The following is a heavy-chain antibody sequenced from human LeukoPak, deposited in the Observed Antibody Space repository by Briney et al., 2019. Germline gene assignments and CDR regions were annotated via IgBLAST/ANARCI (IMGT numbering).Heavy chain of an antibody. CDR2: ISAYTGDT. CDR3: ARVGFSKFYHHMDV. V-gene: IGHV1-18*01. Sequence: ASVKVSCRASGYTVTSYGINWVRQAPGQGLEWLGWISAYTGDTKYAQNLQGRVNMTTDTSTSTAYMELKSLRSDDTAVYYCARVGFSKFYHHMDVWGKGTTVTVSS. D-gene: IGHD4-11*01. J-gene: IGHJ6*03. CDR1: GYTVTSYG.